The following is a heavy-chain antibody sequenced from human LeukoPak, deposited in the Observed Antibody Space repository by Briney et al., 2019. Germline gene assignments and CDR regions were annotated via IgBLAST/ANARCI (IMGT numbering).Heavy chain of an antibody. J-gene: IGHJ4*02. CDR3: ARGEYSNGYPYRLDS. D-gene: IGHD3-16*01. V-gene: IGHV1-2*02. Sequence: ASVKVSCKASGYTFTSYDINWVRQASGRGPEWMGWINPKSGDASYNQAFQGRVTMTRDTSISTAYMELNRLRSDDTAMYYCARGEYSNGYPYRLDSWGQGTLVTVSS. CDR2: INPKSGDA. CDR1: GYTFTSYD.